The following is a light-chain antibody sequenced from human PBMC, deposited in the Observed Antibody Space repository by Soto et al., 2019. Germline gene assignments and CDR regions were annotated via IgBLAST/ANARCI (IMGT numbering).Light chain of an antibody. CDR2: PSS. CDR3: QQGYSFPRT. Sequence: DIQMTQSPSSMSASVGDRVTITCRASQNIGTWLAWYQQKPGKVPNLLIFPSSPSQSGVPSRISGSGSGTDFTLTITNLQPADFAIYCCQQGYSFPRTFGQGTTVEIK. CDR1: QNIGTW. V-gene: IGKV1-12*01. J-gene: IGKJ1*01.